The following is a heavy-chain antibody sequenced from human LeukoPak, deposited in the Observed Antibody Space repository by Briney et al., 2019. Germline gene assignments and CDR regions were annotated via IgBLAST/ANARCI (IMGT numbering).Heavy chain of an antibody. CDR3: ARNSGMDV. Sequence: TGGSLRLSCAASGFALSSHWMTWVRQVPGRGPGWVANVNRDGSETYYLDSVKGRFTISKDNAKNSLYLQMNSLRAEDTALYHCARNSGMDVWGQGTTVIVSS. CDR1: GFALSSHW. J-gene: IGHJ6*02. D-gene: IGHD2/OR15-2a*01. CDR2: VNRDGSET. V-gene: IGHV3-7*05.